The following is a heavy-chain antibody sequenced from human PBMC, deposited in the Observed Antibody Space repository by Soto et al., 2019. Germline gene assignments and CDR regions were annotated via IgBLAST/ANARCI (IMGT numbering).Heavy chain of an antibody. D-gene: IGHD4-17*01. J-gene: IGHJ4*02. Sequence: QLQLVLSGAEAKKPGASVKVSCKASGYTFPTSTISWVRQAPGQGLEWMGWIKAYSGNTNYAQKLQGRVTMTTDTSTNTAYMELRSLTTDDTAIYYCAIADYGDDDYWGQGTLVTVSS. V-gene: IGHV1-18*01. CDR1: GYTFPTST. CDR2: IKAYSGNT. CDR3: AIADYGDDDY.